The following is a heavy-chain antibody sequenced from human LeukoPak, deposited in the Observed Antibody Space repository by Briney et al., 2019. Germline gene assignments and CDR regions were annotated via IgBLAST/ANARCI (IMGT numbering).Heavy chain of an antibody. V-gene: IGHV1-2*02. CDR2: INPNSGGT. J-gene: IGHJ4*02. CDR1: GYTFTGYY. Sequence: ASVKVSCKASGYTFTGYYMHWVRQAPGQGLEWMGWINPNSGGTNYAQKFQGRVTMTRDTSISTAYMGLSRLRSDDTAVYYCARDDGSGWYSFDYWGQGTLVTVSS. CDR3: ARDDGSGWYSFDY. D-gene: IGHD6-19*01.